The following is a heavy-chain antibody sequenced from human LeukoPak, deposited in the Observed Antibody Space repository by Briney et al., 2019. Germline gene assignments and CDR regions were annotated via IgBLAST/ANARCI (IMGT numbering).Heavy chain of an antibody. CDR1: GFTFDTYE. CDR3: VRGYYGSGSYPTFDY. V-gene: IGHV3-48*03. J-gene: IGHJ4*02. D-gene: IGHD3-10*01. CDR2: ISGSGATT. Sequence: PGGSLRLSCAASGFTFDTYEMNWVRQAPGKGLEWLSYISGSGATTYHAESVKGRFTISSDNAKNSLYLQMNSLRAEDTAVYYCVRGYYGSGSYPTFDYWGQGTLVSVSS.